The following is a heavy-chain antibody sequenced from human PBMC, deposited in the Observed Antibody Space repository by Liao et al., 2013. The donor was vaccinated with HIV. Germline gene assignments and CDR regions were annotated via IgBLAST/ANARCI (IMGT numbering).Heavy chain of an antibody. V-gene: IGHV4-39*07. CDR2: IYYSGST. J-gene: IGHJ4*02. D-gene: IGHD3-3*01. CDR3: ARDARFSGWEQKHDY. Sequence: QLQLQESGPGLVKPSETLSLTCTVSGGSISSSSYYWGWIRQPPGKGLEWIGSIYYSGSTYYNPSLKSRVTISVDTSKNQFSLKLSSVTAADTAVYYCARDARFSGWEQKHDYWGQGTLVTVSS. CDR1: GGSISSSSYY.